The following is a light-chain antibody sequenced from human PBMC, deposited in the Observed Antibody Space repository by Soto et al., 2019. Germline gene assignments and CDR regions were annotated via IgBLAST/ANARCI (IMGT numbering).Light chain of an antibody. Sequence: DIQMTQSPSTLSASVGDRVTVTCRASQSNSSGLAWYQQKPGKASNLLIYKASSLESGVPSRFSGSGSGTEFTLTISSLQPDDFAIYYCQQYNSYWTFGQGTKVEIK. CDR3: QQYNSYWT. CDR2: KAS. V-gene: IGKV1-5*03. CDR1: QSNSSG. J-gene: IGKJ1*01.